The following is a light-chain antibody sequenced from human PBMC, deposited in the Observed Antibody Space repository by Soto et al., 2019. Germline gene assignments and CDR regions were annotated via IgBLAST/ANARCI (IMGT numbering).Light chain of an antibody. CDR2: DVS. CDR1: SSDVGGYNY. CDR3: SSYTSSSTVI. J-gene: IGLJ2*01. V-gene: IGLV2-14*01. Sequence: QSALTQPASVSGSPGQSIAISCTGSSSDVGGYNYVSWYQQHSGKAPKLMIYDVSNRLSGVSDRFSGSKSGNTASLTISGLQAEDEAEYYCSSYTSSSTVIFGGGTKVTVL.